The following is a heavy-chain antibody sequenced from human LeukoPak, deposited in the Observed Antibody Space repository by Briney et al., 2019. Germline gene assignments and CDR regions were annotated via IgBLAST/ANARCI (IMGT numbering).Heavy chain of an antibody. CDR1: GYTFTDNY. CDR3: TREDRQGAPPGY. D-gene: IGHD1-26*01. V-gene: IGHV1-2*02. Sequence: ASVKVSCKASGYTFTDNYIHWVRQAPGQRLEWMGWINPNSGGTNYAQKFQGRVSVTRDTSISTAYMELSRLRSADTAVYYCTREDRQGAPPGYWGQGTLVTVSS. CDR2: INPNSGGT. J-gene: IGHJ4*02.